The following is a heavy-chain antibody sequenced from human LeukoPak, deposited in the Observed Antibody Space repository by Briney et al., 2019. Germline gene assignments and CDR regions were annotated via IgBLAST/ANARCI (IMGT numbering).Heavy chain of an antibody. J-gene: IGHJ6*02. D-gene: IGHD3-10*01. CDR3: AKDLWFPPRDYYYGMDV. CDR2: ISYDGSNK. CDR1: GFTFSSYG. V-gene: IGHV3-30*18. Sequence: PGGSLRLSCAASGFTFSSYGMHWVRQAPGKGLEWVAVISYDGSNKYYADSVKGRFTISRDNSKNTLYLQMNSLRAEDTAVYYCAKDLWFPPRDYYYGMDVWGQGTTVTVSS.